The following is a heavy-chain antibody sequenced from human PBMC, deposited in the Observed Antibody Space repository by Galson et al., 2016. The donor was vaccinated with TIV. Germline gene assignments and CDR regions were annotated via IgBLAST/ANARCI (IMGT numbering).Heavy chain of an antibody. Sequence: SVKVSCKASRGSFSSFAINWVRQAPGQGLEWMGGSVPMFGIATYAQKFQGRVTFSADASTTTAYMELRSLRSQDTAVYYCASVYYQYMDVWGKGTTVTVSS. CDR2: SVPMFGIA. CDR3: ASVYYQYMDV. CDR1: RGSFSSFA. V-gene: IGHV1-69*13. J-gene: IGHJ6*03.